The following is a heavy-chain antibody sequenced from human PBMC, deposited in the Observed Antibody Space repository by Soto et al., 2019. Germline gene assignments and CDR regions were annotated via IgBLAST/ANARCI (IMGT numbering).Heavy chain of an antibody. J-gene: IGHJ4*02. Sequence: QVQLVQSAAEVKKPGASVKVSCKASGYTFTDYYMHWVRQAPGQGLEWMGWINPNSGGSNYAQKFQGRVTMTRGTSISTVYMELSRLRSDDTAVYYCARVVGSSNWDTFDYWGQGTLVTVSS. CDR1: GYTFTDYY. CDR3: ARVVGSSNWDTFDY. CDR2: INPNSGGS. D-gene: IGHD4-4*01. V-gene: IGHV1-2*02.